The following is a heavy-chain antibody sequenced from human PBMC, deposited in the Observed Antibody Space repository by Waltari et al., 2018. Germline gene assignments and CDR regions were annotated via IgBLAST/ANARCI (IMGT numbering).Heavy chain of an antibody. J-gene: IGHJ4*02. CDR1: GDSVRNNYW. V-gene: IGHV4-4*02. Sequence: QLQLQQSGPGLVKPSESLFLSCAVSGDSVRNNYWWSWVRQPPGKGLEWIGQINGTGKTNYNPSLESRVTVSMDTSNNQFSLRVTSPTAADTAVYFCARDRGRGLYLDSWGQGTLVTVS. D-gene: IGHD1-26*01. CDR2: INGTGKT. CDR3: ARDRGRGLYLDS.